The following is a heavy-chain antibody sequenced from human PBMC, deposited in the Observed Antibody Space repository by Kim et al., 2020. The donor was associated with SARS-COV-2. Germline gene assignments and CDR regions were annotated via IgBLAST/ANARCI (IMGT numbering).Heavy chain of an antibody. CDR3: AAPDDDSSWYGYYGMDV. CDR2: IVVGSGNT. D-gene: IGHD6-13*01. V-gene: IGHV1-58*01. J-gene: IGHJ6*02. CDR1: GFTFTSSA. Sequence: SVKVSCKASGFTFTSSAVQWVRQARGQRLEWIGWIVVGSGNTNYAQKFQERVTITRDMSTSTAYMELSSLRSEDTAVYYCAAPDDDSSWYGYYGMDVWGQGTTFTVSS.